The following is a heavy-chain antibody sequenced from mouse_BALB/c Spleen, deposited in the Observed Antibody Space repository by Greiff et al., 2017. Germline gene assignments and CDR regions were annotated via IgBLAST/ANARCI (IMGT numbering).Heavy chain of an antibody. CDR3: ARGGYWYFDV. CDR2: ISDGGSYT. Sequence: EVQGVESGGGLVKPGGSLKLSCAASGFTFSDYYMYWVRQTPEKRLEWVATISDGGSYTYYPDSVKGRFTISRDNAKNNLYLQMSSLKSEDTAMYYCARGGYWYFDVWGAGTTVTVSS. CDR1: GFTFSDYY. V-gene: IGHV5-4*02. J-gene: IGHJ1*01.